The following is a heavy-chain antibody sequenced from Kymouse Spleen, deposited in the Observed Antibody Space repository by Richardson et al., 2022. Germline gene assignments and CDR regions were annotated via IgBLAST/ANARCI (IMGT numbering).Heavy chain of an antibody. D-gene: IGHD1-7*01. CDR1: GFTFSSYG. CDR2: ISYDGSNK. V-gene: IGHV3-30*18. CDR3: APLTGTPDY. Sequence: QVQLVESGGGVVQPGRSLRLSCAASGFTFSSYGMHWVRQAPGKGLEWVAVISYDGSNKYYADSVKGRFTISRDNSKNTLYLQMNSLRAEDTAVYYCAPLTGTPDYWGQGTLVTVSS. J-gene: IGHJ4*02.